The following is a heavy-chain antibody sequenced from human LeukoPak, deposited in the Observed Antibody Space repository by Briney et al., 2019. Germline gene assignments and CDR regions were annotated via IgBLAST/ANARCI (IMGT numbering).Heavy chain of an antibody. CDR3: ARGGVVVPAAVFDY. D-gene: IGHD2-2*01. CDR2: ISSSSSYI. Sequence: GGSLRLSCAASGFTLSSYSMNWVRQAPGKGLEWVSSISSSSSYIYYADSVKGRFTISRDNAKNSLYLQMNSLRAEDTAVYYCARGGVVVPAAVFDYWGQGTLVTVSS. J-gene: IGHJ4*02. V-gene: IGHV3-21*01. CDR1: GFTLSSYS.